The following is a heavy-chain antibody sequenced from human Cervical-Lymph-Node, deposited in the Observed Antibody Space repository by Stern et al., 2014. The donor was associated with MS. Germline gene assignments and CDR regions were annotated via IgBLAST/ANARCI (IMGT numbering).Heavy chain of an antibody. Sequence: VQLVESGAEVKKPGSSVKVSCKASGGTFSSYAISWVRQAPGQGLEWMGGIIPIFGTATYAQKFQGRVTITADESTSTAYMELSSLRSEDTAVYYCAREAMVRGVTRSRYGMDVWGQGTTVTVSS. J-gene: IGHJ6*02. CDR1: GGTFSSYA. D-gene: IGHD3-10*01. CDR2: IIPIFGTA. CDR3: AREAMVRGVTRSRYGMDV. V-gene: IGHV1-69*01.